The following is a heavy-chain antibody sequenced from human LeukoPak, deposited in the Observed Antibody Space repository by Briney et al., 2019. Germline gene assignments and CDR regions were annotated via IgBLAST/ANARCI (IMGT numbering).Heavy chain of an antibody. J-gene: IGHJ4*02. CDR1: GYTFTSYD. D-gene: IGHD3-10*01. CDR3: ARGLLWFGESCFDY. CDR2: MNPNSGNT. Sequence: ASVKVSCKASGYTFTSYDINWVRQATRQGLEWMGWMNPNSGNTGYAQKFQGRVTMTRNTSISTAYMELSSLRSEDTAVYYCARGLLWFGESCFDYWGQGTLVTVSS. V-gene: IGHV1-8*01.